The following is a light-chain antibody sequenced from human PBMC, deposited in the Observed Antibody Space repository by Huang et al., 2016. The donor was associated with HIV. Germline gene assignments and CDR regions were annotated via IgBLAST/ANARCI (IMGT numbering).Light chain of an antibody. J-gene: IGKJ2*01. CDR1: QAIPKS. CDR2: AAS. CDR3: QQYYDTPYT. V-gene: IGKV1-NL1*01. Sequence: DIQMTQSPSSLSASVGARVTITCRASQAIPKSLAWYQQKPGKAPKLLVVAASRLESGVPSRFSGSGSGTDYTLTINSLHPEDFATYYCQQYYDTPYTFGQGTKLEIK.